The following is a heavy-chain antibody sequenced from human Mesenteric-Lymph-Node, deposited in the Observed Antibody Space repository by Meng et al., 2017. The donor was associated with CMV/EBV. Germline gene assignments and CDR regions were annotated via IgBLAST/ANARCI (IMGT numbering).Heavy chain of an antibody. CDR2: IKRDGRST. D-gene: IGHD6-13*01. CDR3: AKSLVVGSSYYYYGMDV. Sequence: GESLKISCAASGFTFSSDWMDWVRQAPGKGLVWVSRIKRDGRSTYYADSVRGRFTISRDKSKYTLYLQMNSLRAEDTAVYYCAKSLVVGSSYYYYGMDVWGQGTTVTVSS. V-gene: IGHV3-74*01. J-gene: IGHJ6*02. CDR1: GFTFSSDW.